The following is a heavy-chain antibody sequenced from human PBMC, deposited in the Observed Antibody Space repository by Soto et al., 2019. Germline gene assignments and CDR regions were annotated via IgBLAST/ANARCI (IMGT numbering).Heavy chain of an antibody. CDR2: IIPIFGAA. CDR3: ARVVLMVAADY. CDR1: GGTFSSYA. D-gene: IGHD2-8*01. V-gene: IGHV1-69*05. J-gene: IGHJ4*02. Sequence: SVKVSCKASGGTFSSYAISWVRQAPGQGLEWMGGIIPIFGAANYAQKLQGRVTMTTDTSTSTAYMELRSLRSDDTAVYYCARVVLMVAADYWGQGTLVTVSS.